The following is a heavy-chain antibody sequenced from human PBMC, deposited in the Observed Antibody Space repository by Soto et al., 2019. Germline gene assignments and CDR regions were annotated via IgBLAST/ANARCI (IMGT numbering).Heavy chain of an antibody. V-gene: IGHV3-23*01. D-gene: IGHD5-18*01. CDR1: GFTFSSYA. CDR3: APRAGGRRGYSYGYYFDY. CDR2: ISGSGGST. Sequence: GGSLRLSCAASGFTFSSYAMSWVRQAPGKGLEWVSAISGSGGSTYYADSVKGRFTISRDNSKNTLYLQMNSLRAEDTAVYYCAPRAGGRRGYSYGYYFDYWGQGTLVTVSS. J-gene: IGHJ4*02.